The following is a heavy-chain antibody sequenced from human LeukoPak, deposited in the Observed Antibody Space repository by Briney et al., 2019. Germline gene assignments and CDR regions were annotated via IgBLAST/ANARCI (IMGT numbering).Heavy chain of an antibody. V-gene: IGHV3-21*01. CDR1: GFTFSSYE. D-gene: IGHD3-10*01. Sequence: PGGSLRLSCAASGFTFSSYEMNWVRQAPGKGLEWVSSISSSSSYIYYADSVKGRFTISRDNAKNSLYLQMNSLRAEDTALYYCARLSAYYYGSFFYYYMDVWGKGTTVTVSS. CDR2: ISSSSSYI. CDR3: ARLSAYYYGSFFYYYMDV. J-gene: IGHJ6*03.